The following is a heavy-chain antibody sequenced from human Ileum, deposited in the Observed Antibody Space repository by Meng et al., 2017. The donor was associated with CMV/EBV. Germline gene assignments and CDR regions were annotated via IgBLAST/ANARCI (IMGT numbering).Heavy chain of an antibody. Sequence: GGSLRLSCAGSGFTFSSYALHWVRQAPGKGLEWVAFISYDGRNKYYADSVKGRFTISTDNSENTLYLQMNSLRAEDTALYYCARDRGCSSTTCYYYYYYGLDVWGQGTTVTVSS. CDR2: ISYDGRNK. CDR1: GFTFSSYA. J-gene: IGHJ6*02. V-gene: IGHV3-30*04. CDR3: ARDRGCSSTTCYYYYYYGLDV. D-gene: IGHD2-2*01.